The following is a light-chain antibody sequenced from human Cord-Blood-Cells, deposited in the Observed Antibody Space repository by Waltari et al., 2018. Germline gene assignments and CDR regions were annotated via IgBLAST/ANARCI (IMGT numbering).Light chain of an antibody. CDR1: QDISNY. J-gene: IGKJ4*01. CDR2: DAS. V-gene: IGKV1-33*01. Sequence: IQMTQYPSSLSASVGDRVTITFQASQDISNYLNWYQQKPGKAPKLLIYDASNLETGVPSRFSGSGSGTDFTFTISSLQPEDIATYYCQQYDNLPLTFGGGTKVEIK. CDR3: QQYDNLPLT.